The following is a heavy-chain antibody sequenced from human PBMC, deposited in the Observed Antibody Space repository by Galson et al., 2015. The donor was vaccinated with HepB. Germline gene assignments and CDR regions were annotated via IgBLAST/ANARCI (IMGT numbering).Heavy chain of an antibody. Sequence: SVKVSCKASGGTFSSYAISWVRQAPGQGLEWMGGIIPISGTANYAQKFQGRVTITADESTSTAYMELSSLRSEDTAVYYCARERSAAGTSRNFDYWGQGTLVTVSS. J-gene: IGHJ4*02. V-gene: IGHV1-69*13. CDR3: ARERSAAGTSRNFDY. CDR1: GGTFSSYA. D-gene: IGHD6-13*01. CDR2: IIPISGTA.